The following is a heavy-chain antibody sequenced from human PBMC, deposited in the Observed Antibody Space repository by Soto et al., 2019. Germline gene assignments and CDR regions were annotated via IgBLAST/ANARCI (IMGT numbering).Heavy chain of an antibody. CDR3: ARRRDGVGDFDD. CDR2: VYYSGST. Sequence: QLQLQESGPGLVKPSETLSLTCTVSGGSISSSSYYWDWIRQPPGKGLEWIASVYYSGSTYYKPSLRGRVTISVDTSKNQFSLMVSSVTAADTAVYYCARRRDGVGDFDDWGQGILVTVSS. D-gene: IGHD2-8*01. CDR1: GGSISSSSYY. V-gene: IGHV4-39*01. J-gene: IGHJ4*02.